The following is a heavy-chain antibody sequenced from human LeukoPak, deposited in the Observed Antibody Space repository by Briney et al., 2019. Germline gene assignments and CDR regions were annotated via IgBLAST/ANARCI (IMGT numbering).Heavy chain of an antibody. V-gene: IGHV4-59*12. Sequence: SETLSLTCTVSGDSMSSYYWSWIRQPPGKGLEWIAYISYSGSTKYNPSLQNRVTISIDTSKDQFSLKLSTVTAADTAVYYCAKSNGYGLVDIWGQGTMVTVSS. CDR3: AKSNGYGLVDI. D-gene: IGHD3-10*01. J-gene: IGHJ3*02. CDR1: GDSMSSYY. CDR2: ISYSGST.